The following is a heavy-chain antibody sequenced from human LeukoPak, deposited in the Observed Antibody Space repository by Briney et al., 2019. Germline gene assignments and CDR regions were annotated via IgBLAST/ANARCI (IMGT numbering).Heavy chain of an antibody. CDR2: IYYSGST. D-gene: IGHD3-22*01. CDR3: TRGSIAYYYMDV. J-gene: IGHJ6*03. CDR1: GGSISSYY. V-gene: IGHV4-59*01. Sequence: SETLSLTCTVSGGSISSYYWSWIRQPPGKGLGWIGNIYYSGSTNYNPSLQRRVTISVDTSKNQFSPKLSSVTAADTAVYYCTRGSIAYYYMDVWGKGTTVTISS.